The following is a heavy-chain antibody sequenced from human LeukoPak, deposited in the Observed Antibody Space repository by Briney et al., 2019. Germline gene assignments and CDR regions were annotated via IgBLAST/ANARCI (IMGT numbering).Heavy chain of an antibody. V-gene: IGHV3-74*01. CDR1: GFPFSRYR. J-gene: IGHJ6*02. CDR2: INSDGSTT. Sequence: QSGGPLRHSGAASGFPFSRYRMNWAGPARGKGRVWVSRINSDGSTTRYADSVKGRFTISRDNAKNTMYLQMNSLRAEDTAVYYCARENFYGMDVWGQGTTVTVSS. CDR3: ARENFYGMDV.